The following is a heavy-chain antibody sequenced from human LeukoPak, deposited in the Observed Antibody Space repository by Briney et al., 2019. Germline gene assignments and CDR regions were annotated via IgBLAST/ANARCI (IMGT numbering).Heavy chain of an antibody. V-gene: IGHV4-59*07. J-gene: IGHJ4*02. D-gene: IGHD3-22*01. CDR1: GGSIRSYY. CDR3: ARVTGYMIEDYFDY. CDR2: IYYSGST. Sequence: PSDTLSLTCTVSGGSIRSYYWSWIRQPPGKGLEWIGYIYYSGSTNYKPSLKSRGTISVETSKNQFSLKLRSVTAADTAVYYCARVTGYMIEDYFDYWGQGTLVTVSS.